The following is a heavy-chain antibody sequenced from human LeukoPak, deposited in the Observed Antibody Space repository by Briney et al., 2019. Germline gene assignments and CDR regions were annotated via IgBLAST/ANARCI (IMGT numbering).Heavy chain of an antibody. Sequence: ASVKVSCKASGYTFTGYYMHWVRQAPGQGLEWMGWINPNSGGTNYAQKFRGRVTMTRDTSISTAYMELSRLRSDDTAVYYCARKGRIAAPNWFDPWGQGTLVTVSS. CDR3: ARKGRIAAPNWFDP. V-gene: IGHV1-2*02. CDR1: GYTFTGYY. D-gene: IGHD6-13*01. J-gene: IGHJ5*02. CDR2: INPNSGGT.